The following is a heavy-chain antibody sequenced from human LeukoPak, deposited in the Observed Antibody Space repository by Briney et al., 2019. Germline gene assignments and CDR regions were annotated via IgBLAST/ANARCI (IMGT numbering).Heavy chain of an antibody. J-gene: IGHJ6*03. CDR3: GVDTAMVEYYYLMDV. CDR1: GFTFDDYG. D-gene: IGHD5-18*01. CDR2: ISGSGGST. V-gene: IGHV3-23*01. Sequence: GGSLRLSCAASGFTFDDYGMSWVRQAPGKGLEWVSAISGSGGSTYYADSVKGRFTISRDNSKNTLYLQMNSLRAEDTAVYYWGVDTAMVEYYYLMDVWGKGTTVIVSS.